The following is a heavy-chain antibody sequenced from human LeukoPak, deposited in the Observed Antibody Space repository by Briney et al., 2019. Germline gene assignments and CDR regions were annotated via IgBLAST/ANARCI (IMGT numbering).Heavy chain of an antibody. CDR3: ARDSMTTVTTEDY. CDR2: ISDDSGST. V-gene: IGHV3-23*01. CDR1: ELMFSSYA. J-gene: IGHJ4*02. D-gene: IGHD4-17*01. Sequence: GGSLRLSCAASELMFSSYAMSWVRQAPGKGLEWVSGISDDSGSTYYADSVRGRLTISRDNSKNTLYLQMNSLRAEDTAVYYCARDSMTTVTTEDYWGQGTPVTVSS.